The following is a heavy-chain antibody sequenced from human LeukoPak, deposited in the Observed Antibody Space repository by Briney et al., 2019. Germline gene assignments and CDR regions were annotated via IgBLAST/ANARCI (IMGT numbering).Heavy chain of an antibody. V-gene: IGHV3-48*01. J-gene: IGHJ5*02. D-gene: IGHD6-19*01. CDR2: ISSSSRTI. CDR3: ARAQSDDSGWSP. CDR1: GFTLSSYN. Sequence: PGGSLRLSCAASGFTLSSYNMDWVRQAPGKGLEWISHISSSSRTIYADSVKGRFTISRDNAKNSLYLQMNSLRAEDTAVYYCARAQSDDSGWSPWGQGTLVTVSS.